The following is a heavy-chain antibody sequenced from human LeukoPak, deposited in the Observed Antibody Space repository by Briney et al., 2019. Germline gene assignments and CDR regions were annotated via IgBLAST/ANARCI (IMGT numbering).Heavy chain of an antibody. J-gene: IGHJ5*02. CDR1: GFTFSNYW. CDR3: ARVYSYGSGSYWGLPKKPFDA. D-gene: IGHD3-10*01. CDR2: IKEDGSEK. V-gene: IGHV3-7*01. Sequence: PGGSLRLSCAASGFTFSNYWMTWVRQAPGKGLEWVANIKEDGSEKYYVDSVKGRFTISRDNAKNSLYLQMNSLRVEDTAVFYCARVYSYGSGSYWGLPKKPFDAWGQGTLVTVSS.